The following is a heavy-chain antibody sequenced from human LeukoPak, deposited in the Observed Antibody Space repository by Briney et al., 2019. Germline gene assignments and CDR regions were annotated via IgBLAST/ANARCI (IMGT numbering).Heavy chain of an antibody. V-gene: IGHV1-69*04. D-gene: IGHD2-2*01. J-gene: IGHJ6*03. CDR3: ARVRRDSCSSSDCYVGPPYYYYYYYMDV. CDR1: GGTFSSYA. Sequence: SVKVSCKASGGTFSSYAISWVRQAPGQGLEWMGRIIPILGIANYAQKFQGRVTITADKSTSTAYMELSSLRSEDTAVYYCARVRRDSCSSSDCYVGPPYYYYYYYMDVWGKGTTVTVSS. CDR2: IIPILGIA.